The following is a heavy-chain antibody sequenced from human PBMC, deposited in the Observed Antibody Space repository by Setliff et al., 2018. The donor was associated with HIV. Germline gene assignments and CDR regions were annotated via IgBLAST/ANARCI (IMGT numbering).Heavy chain of an antibody. CDR2: MNPNTGVS. J-gene: IGHJ6*04. Sequence: ASVKVSRKASGHTFTNVDIHWLRRATGQGLEWMGWMNPNTGVSGYALKFQARVTMTRDTSISTAYMELSSLTSEDTAVYYCARGKGVGGVVITGGLDVWGKGTTVTVSS. D-gene: IGHD3-10*01. CDR1: GHTFTNVD. CDR3: ARGKGVGGVVITGGLDV. V-gene: IGHV1-8*01.